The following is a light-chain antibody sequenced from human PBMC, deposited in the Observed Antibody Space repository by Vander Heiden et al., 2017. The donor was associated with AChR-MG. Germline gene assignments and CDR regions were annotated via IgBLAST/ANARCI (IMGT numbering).Light chain of an antibody. J-gene: IGKJ2*01. V-gene: IGKV2-28*01. Sequence: DIVMTQSPLSLRVTPREPASISCRSSQSLLRNGGFSYLDWYLPKPGQAPQLLIYLGSDRASGVPDRFSGSGSGTDFTLKISRVEADDVGVYYCRQSEQAPYTFGQGTKLEI. CDR3: RQSEQAPYT. CDR2: LGS. CDR1: QSLLRNGGFSY.